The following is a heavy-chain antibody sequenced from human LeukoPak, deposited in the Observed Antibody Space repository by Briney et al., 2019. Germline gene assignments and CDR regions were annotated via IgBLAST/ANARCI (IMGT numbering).Heavy chain of an antibody. CDR3: GKGQRDYYDSSGYYYVAY. Sequence: GGSLSLFCAPSCLTLSSHGMLWARHAPGRRLVWVVDISYDGSNKFYADSVKGRFTISRDNSKNTLLLQMNSLRAEDTAVYYCGKGQRDYYDSSGYYYVAYWGQGSLVTVSS. CDR2: ISYDGSNK. V-gene: IGHV3-30*18. CDR1: CLTLSSHG. D-gene: IGHD3-22*01. J-gene: IGHJ4*02.